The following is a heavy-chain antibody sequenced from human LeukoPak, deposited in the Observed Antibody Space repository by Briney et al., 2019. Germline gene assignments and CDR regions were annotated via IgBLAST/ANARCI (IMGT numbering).Heavy chain of an antibody. CDR3: AKGGVYYFDC. V-gene: IGHV3-23*01. CDR1: GFSFSSYA. D-gene: IGHD6-13*01. J-gene: IGHJ4*02. CDR2: ISWTGGRT. Sequence: PGGSLRLSCAASGFSFSSYAMSWFRQAPGKGLEWVSTISWTGGRTYYADSVKGRFTTSRDNSKDTLSLQMNSLRAEDTAVYHCAKGGVYYFDCWGQGILVTVSS.